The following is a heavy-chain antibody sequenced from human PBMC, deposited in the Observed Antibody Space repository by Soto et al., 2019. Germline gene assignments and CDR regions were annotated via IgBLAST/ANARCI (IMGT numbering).Heavy chain of an antibody. CDR3: ARALVLGVGALSQ. Sequence: QVQLVESGGGLVKPEGSLRLSCAASGFTFSAYYMSWIRQAPGKGLEWVSYIGDSGSLTHYGDSVKGRFTISRDNAKASPYLQMDSLRAEDTAIYYCARALVLGVGALSQWGQGTLVTVSS. CDR2: IGDSGSLT. J-gene: IGHJ4*02. V-gene: IGHV3-11*01. CDR1: GFTFSAYY. D-gene: IGHD1-26*01.